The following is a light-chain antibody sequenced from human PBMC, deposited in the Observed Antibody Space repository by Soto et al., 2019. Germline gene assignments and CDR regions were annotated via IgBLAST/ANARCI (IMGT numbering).Light chain of an antibody. V-gene: IGLV2-8*01. CDR1: SSDVGSYNF. J-gene: IGLJ2*01. Sequence: QSALTQPPSACGSPGQSVTISCTGTSSDVGSYNFVSWYQHHPGKAPKLILYNVIKRPSGVPDRFSGSKSGNPASLTVSGLQAEDESDYYCSSYGGSNSFILFGGGTKLTVL. CDR3: SSYGGSNSFIL. CDR2: NVI.